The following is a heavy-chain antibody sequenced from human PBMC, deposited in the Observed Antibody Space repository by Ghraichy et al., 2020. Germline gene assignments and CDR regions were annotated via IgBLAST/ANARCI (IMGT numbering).Heavy chain of an antibody. Sequence: ASVKVSCKVSGYTLTELSMHWVRQAPGKGLEWMGGFDPEDGETIYAQKFQGRVTMTEDTSTDTAYMELSSLRSEDTAVYYCATGGGGIAAAGIWGDYWGQGTLVTVSS. CDR3: ATGGGGIAAAGIWGDY. CDR2: FDPEDGET. J-gene: IGHJ4*02. V-gene: IGHV1-24*01. D-gene: IGHD6-13*01. CDR1: GYTLTELS.